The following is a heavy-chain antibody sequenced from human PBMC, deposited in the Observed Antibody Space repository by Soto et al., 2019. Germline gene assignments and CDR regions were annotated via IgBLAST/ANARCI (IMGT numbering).Heavy chain of an antibody. CDR3: ARDLGDYYDSSDVFDI. D-gene: IGHD3-22*01. CDR2: INPSGGST. Sequence: ASVKVSCKASGYTFTSYYMHWVRQAPGQGLEWMGIINPSGGSTSYAQKFQGRVTMTRDTSTSTVYMELSSLRSEDTAVYYCARDLGDYYDSSDVFDIWGQGTMVTVPS. V-gene: IGHV1-46*01. J-gene: IGHJ3*02. CDR1: GYTFTSYY.